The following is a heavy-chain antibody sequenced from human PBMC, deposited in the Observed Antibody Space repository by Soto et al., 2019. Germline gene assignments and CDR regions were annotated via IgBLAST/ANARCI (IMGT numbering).Heavy chain of an antibody. D-gene: IGHD2-15*01. Sequence: PSETLSLTCTVSGDSISSYYWSWIRQPPGKGLEWIGYIYYSGSTNYNPSLKSRVTISVDTSKNQFSLKLSSVTAADTAVYYCARDPLYCSGGSCYGYWGQGTLVTVSS. J-gene: IGHJ4*02. CDR1: GDSISSYY. CDR2: IYYSGST. CDR3: ARDPLYCSGGSCYGY. V-gene: IGHV4-59*01.